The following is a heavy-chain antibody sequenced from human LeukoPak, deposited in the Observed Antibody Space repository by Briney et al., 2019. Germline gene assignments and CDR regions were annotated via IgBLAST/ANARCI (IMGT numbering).Heavy chain of an antibody. CDR2: INHSGST. D-gene: IGHD6-19*01. J-gene: IGHJ2*01. CDR1: GGSFSGYY. CDR3: ARVGSSGWYSTTFGSWYFDL. Sequence: PSETLSLTCAVYGGSFSGYYWSWIRQPPGKGLEWIGEINHSGSTNYNPSLKSRVTISVDTSKNQFSLKLSSVTAADTPVYYCARVGSSGWYSTTFGSWYFDLWGRGTLVTVSS. V-gene: IGHV4-34*01.